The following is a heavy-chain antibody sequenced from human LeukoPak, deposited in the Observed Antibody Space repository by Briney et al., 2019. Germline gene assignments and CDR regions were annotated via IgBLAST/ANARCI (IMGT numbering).Heavy chain of an antibody. Sequence: GASVKVSCKASGYSFTNFKIIWVRQATGQGLEWMGWMNPNSGDSVYAQKFQGRVTMTRDTSISTAYMELSSLRSEDTALYYCARVWRYSGYEGASASDYWGQGTLVSVSS. D-gene: IGHD5-12*01. J-gene: IGHJ4*02. CDR3: ARVWRYSGYEGASASDY. CDR1: GYSFTNFK. CDR2: MNPNSGDS. V-gene: IGHV1-8*01.